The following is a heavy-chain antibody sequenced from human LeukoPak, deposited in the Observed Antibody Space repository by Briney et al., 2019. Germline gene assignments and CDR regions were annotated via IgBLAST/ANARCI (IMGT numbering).Heavy chain of an antibody. CDR3: ARDTRSLMDV. CDR2: ISSNSATV. J-gene: IGHJ6*02. V-gene: IGHV3-48*01. CDR1: GFTFSSYS. D-gene: IGHD3-16*02. Sequence: GRSLRLSCAASGFTFSSYSMNWVRQAPGKGPEWLSYISSNSATVYYADSVKGRFTVSRDNAKNSLYLQMNSLGAEDTAVYYCARDTRSLMDVWGQGTTVTVSS.